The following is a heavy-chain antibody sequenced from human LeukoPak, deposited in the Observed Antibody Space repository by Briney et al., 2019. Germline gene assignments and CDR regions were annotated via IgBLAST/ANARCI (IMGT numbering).Heavy chain of an antibody. D-gene: IGHD3-10*01. CDR3: ARDRGIDNWFDP. CDR1: GFTFSSYA. V-gene: IGHV3-30-3*01. Sequence: GGSLRLSCAASGFTFSSYAMHWVRQAPGKGLEWVAVISYDGSNKYYADSVKGRFTISRDNSKNTLYLQMNSLRAEDTAVYYCARDRGIDNWFDPWGQGTLVTVSS. CDR2: ISYDGSNK. J-gene: IGHJ5*02.